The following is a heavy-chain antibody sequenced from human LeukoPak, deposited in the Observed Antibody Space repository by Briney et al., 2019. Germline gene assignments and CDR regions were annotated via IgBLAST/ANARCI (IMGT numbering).Heavy chain of an antibody. CDR3: AKEFQGIAVAGDFDY. V-gene: IGHV3-30*18. D-gene: IGHD6-19*01. Sequence: GRSLRLSCAASGFTFSSYGMHWVRQAPGKGLEWVAVISYDGSNKYYADSVKGRFTISRDNSKNTLCLQMNSLRAEDTAVYYCAKEFQGIAVAGDFDYWGQGTLVTVSS. J-gene: IGHJ4*02. CDR2: ISYDGSNK. CDR1: GFTFSSYG.